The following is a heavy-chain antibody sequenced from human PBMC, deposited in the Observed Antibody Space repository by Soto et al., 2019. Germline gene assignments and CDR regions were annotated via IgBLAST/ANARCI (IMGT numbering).Heavy chain of an antibody. CDR3: ARAAAVSTNWFDP. Sequence: QVQLVQSGAEVKKPGSSVKVSCKASGGTFSSYAISWVRQAPGQGLEWMGGIIPIFGTANYAQKCQGRVRXTXDXXTNGAYMELSSRRCEDTAVDYCARAAAVSTNWFDPWGQGTLVTVSS. J-gene: IGHJ5*02. D-gene: IGHD4-4*01. CDR1: GGTFSSYA. V-gene: IGHV1-69*05. CDR2: IIPIFGTA.